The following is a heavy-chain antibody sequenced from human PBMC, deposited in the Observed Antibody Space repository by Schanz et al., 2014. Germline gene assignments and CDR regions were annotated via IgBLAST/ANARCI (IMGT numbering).Heavy chain of an antibody. V-gene: IGHV1-46*03. Sequence: RPAHAPAAVTTFSASVNSYCKASGYILTNYYSHWVRQAPGQGLEWMVIINPTGGSTTYAEKFLGRVTMTSDTSTSTVYMELSRLRSEDMAVYYCVRAPHYGSGRHLDYWGQGTLVTVSS. D-gene: IGHD3-10*01. CDR3: VRAPHYGSGRHLDY. CDR1: GYILTNYY. J-gene: IGHJ4*02. CDR2: INPTGGST.